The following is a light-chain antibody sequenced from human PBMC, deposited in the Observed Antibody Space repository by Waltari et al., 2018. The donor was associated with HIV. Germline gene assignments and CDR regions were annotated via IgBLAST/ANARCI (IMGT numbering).Light chain of an antibody. CDR1: QDIENY. Sequence: DIHISQSPSSLSASLGGRVTIAGQASQDIENYLTWYQQKPGKSPKLLIYAASTLEVGVPSRFSGGGSGTDFNFTINNLQPDDFATYYCQQCKKLPLTFGGGTKVEMK. V-gene: IGKV1-33*01. CDR2: AAS. J-gene: IGKJ4*01. CDR3: QQCKKLPLT.